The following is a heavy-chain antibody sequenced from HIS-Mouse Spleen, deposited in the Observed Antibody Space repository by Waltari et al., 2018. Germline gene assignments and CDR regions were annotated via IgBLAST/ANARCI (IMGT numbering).Heavy chain of an antibody. Sequence: EVQLVESGGRLLQPGGSLRLACAAPGSTARSDDTSRVRQAPGKGLGWVSVIDGGGSTYYADSVKGRFTISRDNSKNTRYLQMNSLGAEDTAVYYCAGGVGSSWYYFDYWGQGTLVTVSS. D-gene: IGHD6-13*01. CDR1: GSTARSDD. V-gene: IGHV3-53*01. CDR3: AGGVGSSWYYFDY. J-gene: IGHJ4*02. CDR2: IDGGGST.